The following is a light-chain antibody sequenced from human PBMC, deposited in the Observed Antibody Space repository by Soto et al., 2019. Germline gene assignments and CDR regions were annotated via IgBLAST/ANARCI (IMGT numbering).Light chain of an antibody. CDR3: QQLKTYPYT. CDR2: SAS. V-gene: IGKV1-9*01. CDR1: QDINKF. J-gene: IGKJ2*01. Sequence: IQLTQSPSPLSASVGDRVTITCRASQDINKFLAWFQQNPGKAPKLLVYSASTLQSAVPSRFRGSGSGTDFALTISSLQPEDFATYYCQQLKTYPYTFGQGTKLEIK.